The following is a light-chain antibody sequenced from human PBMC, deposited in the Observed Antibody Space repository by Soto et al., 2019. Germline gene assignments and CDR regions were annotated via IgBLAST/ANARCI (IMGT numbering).Light chain of an antibody. Sequence: EIVLTQSPGTLSLSPGERATLSCRASQSLTNNYFAWYQQKPGQVPRLLIYDTSNRATGIPARFSCSGSGTDFTLSISSLAPEDFAVYYCQHRSNWPPGFGQGTRLEIK. J-gene: IGKJ5*01. CDR3: QHRSNWPPG. V-gene: IGKV3-11*01. CDR2: DTS. CDR1: QSLTNNY.